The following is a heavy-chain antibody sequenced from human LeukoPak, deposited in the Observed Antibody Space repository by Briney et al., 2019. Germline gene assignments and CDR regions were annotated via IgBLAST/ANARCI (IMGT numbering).Heavy chain of an antibody. D-gene: IGHD2-2*01. CDR3: ARDCSSTSCPTEFDY. Sequence: GASVKVSCKASGYTFTGFYMHWLRQAPGQGLEWMGWISAYNGNTNYAQKLQGRVTMTTDTSTSTAYMELRSLRSDDTAVYYCARDCSSTSCPTEFDYWGQGTLVTVSS. CDR1: GYTFTGFY. J-gene: IGHJ4*02. CDR2: ISAYNGNT. V-gene: IGHV1-18*04.